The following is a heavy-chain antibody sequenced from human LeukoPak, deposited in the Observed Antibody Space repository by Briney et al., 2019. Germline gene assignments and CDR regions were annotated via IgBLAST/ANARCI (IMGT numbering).Heavy chain of an antibody. CDR2: ISGSGGNT. D-gene: IGHD6-19*01. V-gene: IGHV3-23*01. CDR3: AKGSTVAYLFCDC. J-gene: IGHJ4*02. Sequence: GRSLSLFCAASGFTFSSYAMNWVRQAPGKGLESVSSISGSGGNTNYAESVKGRFTISRDNYKNTLYLQMNSLRAEDTAVYYCAKGSTVAYLFCDCWGQGTLVTVSS. CDR1: GFTFSSYA.